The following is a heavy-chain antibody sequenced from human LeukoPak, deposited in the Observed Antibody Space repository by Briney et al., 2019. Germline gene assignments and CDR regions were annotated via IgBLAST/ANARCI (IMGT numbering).Heavy chain of an antibody. CDR1: GYSISSGYY. CDR2: IYYTGST. J-gene: IGHJ5*02. Sequence: PSETLSLTCTVSGYSISSGYYWGWIRQPPGKGLEWIESIYYTGSTYYNPSLKSRVTISVDTSKNQFSLKLSSATAADTAVYYCARRRGYSYGLPGNWFDPWGQGTLVTVSS. CDR3: ARRRGYSYGLPGNWFDP. V-gene: IGHV4-38-2*02. D-gene: IGHD5-18*01.